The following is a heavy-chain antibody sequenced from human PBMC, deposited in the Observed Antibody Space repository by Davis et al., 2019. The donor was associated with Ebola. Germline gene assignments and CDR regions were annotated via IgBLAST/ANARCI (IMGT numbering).Heavy chain of an antibody. CDR3: ARAPYYYDLSGFYGDY. D-gene: IGHD3-22*01. Sequence: GESLKISSEGSGYRFTSYWIAWVLQMHGKGLEWMGIIYPGDSDTRYSLSFLGQVTISADKSIRTAYLQWRSLKASDTAMYFCARAPYYYDLSGFYGDYWGQGTLVTVSS. J-gene: IGHJ4*02. CDR1: GYRFTSYW. V-gene: IGHV5-51*01. CDR2: IYPGDSDT.